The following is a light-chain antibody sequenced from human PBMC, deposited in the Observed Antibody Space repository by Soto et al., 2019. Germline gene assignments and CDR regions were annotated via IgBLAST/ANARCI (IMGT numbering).Light chain of an antibody. CDR1: QGVSNY. V-gene: IGKV1-16*01. J-gene: IGKJ5*01. Sequence: DIQMTQSPSSLSASVGDRVTITCRASQGVSNYLFWFQQKPGKAPKSLISAASSLQDGVPSRFSGGGSGTDFTLTISSLQPEDFATSSCEQYNSYQLTLSQGTQLEIK. CDR3: EQYNSYQLT. CDR2: AAS.